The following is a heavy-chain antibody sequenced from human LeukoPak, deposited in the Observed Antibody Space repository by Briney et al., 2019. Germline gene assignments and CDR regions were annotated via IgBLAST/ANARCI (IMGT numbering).Heavy chain of an antibody. J-gene: IGHJ6*03. D-gene: IGHD3-22*01. CDR2: IIPIFGTA. CDR1: GCTFSSYA. V-gene: IGHV1-69*13. Sequence: SVKVSCKASGCTFSSYAISWVRQAPGQGLEWMGGIIPIFGTANYAQKFQGRVTITADESTSTAYMELSSLRSEDTAVYYCARGYYDSSGYPNYYYYYMDVWGKGTTVTVSS. CDR3: ARGYYDSSGYPNYYYYYMDV.